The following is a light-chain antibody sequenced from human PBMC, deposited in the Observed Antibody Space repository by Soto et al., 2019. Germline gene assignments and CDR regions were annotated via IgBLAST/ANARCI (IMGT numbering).Light chain of an antibody. CDR1: SSDVGGYKF. Sequence: QSALTQPASVSGSPGQSITIYCTGTSSDVGGYKFVSWYQHHPGKAPKLMIYEVNNRPSGVSDRFSGSKSGNTASLTISGLQPEDEADYYCLSYTSANTRVFGGGTKLTVL. CDR3: LSYTSANTRV. V-gene: IGLV2-14*01. CDR2: EVN. J-gene: IGLJ3*02.